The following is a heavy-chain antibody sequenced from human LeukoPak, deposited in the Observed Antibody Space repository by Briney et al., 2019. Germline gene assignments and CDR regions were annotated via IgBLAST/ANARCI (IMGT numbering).Heavy chain of an antibody. Sequence: PWGSLRLSCAASGFTFSSYSMNWVRQAPGKGLEWVSSISSSSSYIYYADSVKGRFTISRDNAKNSLYLQMNSLRAEDTAVYYCARVGYSSSWYVGYWGQGTLVTVSS. V-gene: IGHV3-21*01. J-gene: IGHJ4*02. CDR3: ARVGYSSSWYVGY. CDR2: ISSSSSYI. D-gene: IGHD6-13*01. CDR1: GFTFSSYS.